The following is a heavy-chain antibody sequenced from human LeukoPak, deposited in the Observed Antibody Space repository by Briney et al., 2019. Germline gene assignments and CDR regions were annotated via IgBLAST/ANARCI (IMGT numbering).Heavy chain of an antibody. CDR3: ARVGYYDFWSGYYKEGSFDY. V-gene: IGHV1-18*01. CDR2: TSAYNGNT. CDR1: GYTFTSYG. D-gene: IGHD3-3*01. Sequence: VSVKVSCKASGYTFTSYGISWVRQAPGQGLEWMGWTSAYNGNTNYAQKLQGRVTMTTDISTSTAYMELRSLRSDDTAVYYCARVGYYDFWSGYYKEGSFDYWGQGTLVTVSS. J-gene: IGHJ4*02.